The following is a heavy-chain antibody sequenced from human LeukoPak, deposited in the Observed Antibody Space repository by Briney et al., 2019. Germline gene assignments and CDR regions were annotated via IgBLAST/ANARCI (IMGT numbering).Heavy chain of an antibody. CDR2: IYYSGST. CDR3: ARVGSITGTTYFDY. D-gene: IGHD1-7*01. V-gene: IGHV4-59*11. CDR1: GDSISGHY. Sequence: PSETLSPTCTVSGDSISGHYWSWIRQPPGKGLEWIGYIYYSGSTNYNPSLKSRVTISVDTSKNQFSLKLSSVTAADTAVYYCARVGSITGTTYFDYWGQGTLVTVSS. J-gene: IGHJ4*02.